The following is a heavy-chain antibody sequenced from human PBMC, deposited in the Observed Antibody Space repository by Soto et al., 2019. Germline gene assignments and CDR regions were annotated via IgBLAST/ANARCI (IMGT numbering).Heavy chain of an antibody. V-gene: IGHV3-23*01. Sequence: EVQLLESGGGLVQPGGSLRLSCAASGFTFSTYAMSWVRQAPGKGLEWVSSINKNGGSTFYADSVKGRFTISRDNSKDTLFLQMNSLRAEDTALYYCAKRPSYDFVNWGQGTLVTDSS. D-gene: IGHD3-3*01. J-gene: IGHJ4*02. CDR3: AKRPSYDFVN. CDR1: GFTFSTYA. CDR2: INKNGGST.